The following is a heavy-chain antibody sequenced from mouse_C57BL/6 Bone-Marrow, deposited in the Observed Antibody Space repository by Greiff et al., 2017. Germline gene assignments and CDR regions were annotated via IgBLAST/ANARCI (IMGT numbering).Heavy chain of an antibody. J-gene: IGHJ3*01. CDR3: ARELLITKPAWFAY. D-gene: IGHD1-1*01. Sequence: VQLQQSGPELVKPGASVKISCKASGYAFSSSWMNWVKQRPGKGLEWIGRIYPGDGDTNYNGKFKGKATLTADKSSSTAYMQLSSLTSEDSAVYFCARELLITKPAWFAYWGQGTLVTVSA. V-gene: IGHV1-82*01. CDR2: IYPGDGDT. CDR1: GYAFSSSW.